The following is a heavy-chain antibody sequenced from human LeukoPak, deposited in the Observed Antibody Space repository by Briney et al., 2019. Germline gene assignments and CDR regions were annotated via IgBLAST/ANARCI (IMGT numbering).Heavy chain of an antibody. CDR3: AEGNYYFDY. CDR1: GFTFSSYG. V-gene: IGHV3-30*18. Sequence: GGSLRLSCAASGFTFSSYGMHWVRQAPGKGLEWVAVISYDGSNKYYADSVKGRFTISRDNSKNTLYLQMNSLRAEDTAVYYCAEGNYYFDYWAREPWSPSPQ. CDR2: ISYDGSNK. J-gene: IGHJ4*02.